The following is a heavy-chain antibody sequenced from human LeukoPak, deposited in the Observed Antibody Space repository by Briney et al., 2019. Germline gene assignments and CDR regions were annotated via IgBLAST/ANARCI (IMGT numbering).Heavy chain of an antibody. CDR1: GGSISSGDYS. D-gene: IGHD6-19*01. V-gene: IGHV4-30-2*01. CDR2: IYHSGST. CDR3: ARGSSGSEGFDP. J-gene: IGHJ5*02. Sequence: PSETLSLTCAVSGGSISSGDYSWSWIRQPPGKGLEWIGYIYHSGSTYYNPSLKSRVTISVDRSKNQFSLKLSSVTAADTAVYYCARGSSGSEGFDPWGQGTLVTVSS.